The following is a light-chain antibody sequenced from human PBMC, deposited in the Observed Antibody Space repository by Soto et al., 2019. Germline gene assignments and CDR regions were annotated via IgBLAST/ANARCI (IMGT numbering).Light chain of an antibody. CDR2: KAS. CDR1: QTISTW. J-gene: IGKJ1*01. Sequence: IQMTQSPSTLSASVGDRVTFTYRASQTISTWLAWYQQKPGEAPKLLIYKASTLELGVPSRFSASGSGTEFTLTINTLQPADFATYYCQQYNSYPWTFGQGTKV. V-gene: IGKV1-5*03. CDR3: QQYNSYPWT.